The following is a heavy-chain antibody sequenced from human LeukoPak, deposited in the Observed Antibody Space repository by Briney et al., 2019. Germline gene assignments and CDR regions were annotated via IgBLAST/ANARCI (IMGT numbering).Heavy chain of an antibody. V-gene: IGHV1-2*04. CDR3: ARGWYSSGWYSYFDY. J-gene: IGHJ4*02. D-gene: IGHD6-19*01. Sequence: GASVKVSCKASGYTFTGYYMHWVRQAPGQGLEWMGWINPNSGGTNYAQKFQGWVTMTRDTSISTAYMELSRLRSDDTAVYYSARGWYSSGWYSYFDYWGQGTLVTVS. CDR2: INPNSGGT. CDR1: GYTFTGYY.